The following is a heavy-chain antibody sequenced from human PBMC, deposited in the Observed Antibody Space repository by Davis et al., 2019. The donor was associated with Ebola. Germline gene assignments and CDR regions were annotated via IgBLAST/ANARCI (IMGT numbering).Heavy chain of an antibody. CDR1: GGSFSSYY. CDR2: IYYSGST. Sequence: MPGGSLRLSCAVYGGSFSSYYWGWIRQPPGKGLEWIGSIYYSGSTYYNPSLKSRVTISVDTSKNQFSLKLSSVTAADTAVYYCATATSFRLFDYWGQGTLVTVSS. J-gene: IGHJ4*02. V-gene: IGHV4-39*01. CDR3: ATATSFRLFDY.